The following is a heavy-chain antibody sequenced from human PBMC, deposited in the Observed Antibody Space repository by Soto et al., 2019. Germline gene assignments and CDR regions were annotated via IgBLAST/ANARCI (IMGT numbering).Heavy chain of an antibody. Sequence: ASVKVSCKPSGYTFTTYGVSWVRQAPGQGLEWMGWISAYNGNTNYAQKLQGRVTMTTDTSTSTAYMELRGLRSDDTAVYYCARDRYYYGSGSYYISWFDHWGQGTLVTVSS. CDR3: ARDRYYYGSGSYYISWFDH. V-gene: IGHV1-18*04. CDR1: GYTFTTYG. D-gene: IGHD3-10*01. CDR2: ISAYNGNT. J-gene: IGHJ5*02.